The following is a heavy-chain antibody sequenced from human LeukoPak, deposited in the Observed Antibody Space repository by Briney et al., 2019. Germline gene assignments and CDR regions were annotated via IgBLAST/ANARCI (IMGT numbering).Heavy chain of an antibody. CDR2: MYYSGSP. CDR1: GGCLSRYQ. J-gene: IGHJ5*02. CDR3: AGHDYYGSGSYR. V-gene: IGHV4-59*08. D-gene: IGHD3-10*01. Sequence: PSETLSLTCTVSGGCLSRYQWSWIRQPAGMEMEWSGYMYYSGSPKYNPSLKSRVTISGDTSKIQFSLKLISVTAADAAVYYCAGHDYYGSGSYRWGQGTLVTVSS.